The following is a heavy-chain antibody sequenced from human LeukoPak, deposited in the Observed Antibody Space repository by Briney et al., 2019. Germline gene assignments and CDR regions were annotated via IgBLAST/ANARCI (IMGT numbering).Heavy chain of an antibody. CDR1: GFTFSRPA. D-gene: IGHD6-19*01. J-gene: IGHJ4*02. CDR2: ISSYGNT. V-gene: IGHV3-23*01. CDR3: VKGRISEDGLDF. Sequence: GGSLRLSCAASGFTFSRPAMTWVRQTPGKGLDWVSSISSYGNTYYADSVKGRFTISRDNSKNMLYLQMSSLRAEDTGVYYCVKGRISEDGLDFWGQGTLVTVSS.